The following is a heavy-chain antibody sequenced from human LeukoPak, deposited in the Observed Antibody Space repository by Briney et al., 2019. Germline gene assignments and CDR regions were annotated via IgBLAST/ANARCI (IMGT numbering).Heavy chain of an antibody. J-gene: IGHJ5*02. Sequence: PSETLSLTCTVSGGSISSYYWTWIRQPAGKGLEWIGRIYTSGSTNYNPSLKSRVTMSVDTSKNQFSLKLSSVTAADTAVYYCARGNSENIRYCSSTSCYKADYNWFDPWCQGTLVTVSS. CDR2: IYTSGST. D-gene: IGHD2-2*02. V-gene: IGHV4-4*07. CDR1: GGSISSYY. CDR3: ARGNSENIRYCSSTSCYKADYNWFDP.